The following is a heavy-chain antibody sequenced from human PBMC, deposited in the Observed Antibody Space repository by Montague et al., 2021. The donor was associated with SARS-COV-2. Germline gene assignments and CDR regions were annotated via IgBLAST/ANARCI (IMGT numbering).Heavy chain of an antibody. D-gene: IGHD6-13*01. CDR2: IFSNDEK. CDR1: GFSLSNARMG. CDR3: ASSNPPFGPLAAAGNYYYMDV. J-gene: IGHJ6*03. V-gene: IGHV2-26*01. Sequence: PALVKPTQTLTLTCTVSGFSLSNARMGVSWIRQPPGKALEWLAHIFSNDEKSYSTSLKSRLTISKDTSKSQVVLTMTNMDPVDTATYYCASSNPPFGPLAAAGNYYYMDVWGKGTTVTVSS.